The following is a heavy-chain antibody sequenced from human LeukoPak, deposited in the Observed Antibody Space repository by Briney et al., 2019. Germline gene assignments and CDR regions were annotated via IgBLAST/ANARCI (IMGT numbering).Heavy chain of an antibody. CDR2: IYPGDSDT. Sequence: GESLQISCKGSGYSFTSYWIGWVRQMPGKGLEWMGIIYPGDSDTRYSPSFQGRVTISADKSISTAYLQWSSLKASDTAMYYCARNLPGVGSGWPQAFDIWGQGTMVTVSS. D-gene: IGHD6-19*01. V-gene: IGHV5-51*01. J-gene: IGHJ3*02. CDR1: GYSFTSYW. CDR3: ARNLPGVGSGWPQAFDI.